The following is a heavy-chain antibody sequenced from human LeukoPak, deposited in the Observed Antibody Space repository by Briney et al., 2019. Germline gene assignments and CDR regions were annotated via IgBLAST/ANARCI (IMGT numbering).Heavy chain of an antibody. J-gene: IGHJ4*02. CDR3: AKQSRHGVSFDY. D-gene: IGHD4-17*01. V-gene: IGHV3-33*06. CDR1: GFTFSSYG. CDR2: IWYDGSNK. Sequence: GGSLRLSCAASGFTFSSYGMHWVRQAPGKGLEWVAVIWYDGSNKYYADSVKGRFTISRDNSKNTLYLQMNSLRAEDTAVYYCAKQSRHGVSFDYWGQGTLVTVSS.